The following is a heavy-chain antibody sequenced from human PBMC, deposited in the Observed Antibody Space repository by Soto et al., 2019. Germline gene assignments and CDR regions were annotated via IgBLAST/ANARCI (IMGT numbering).Heavy chain of an antibody. V-gene: IGHV3-74*01. J-gene: IGHJ4*02. D-gene: IGHD2-15*01. CDR2: INSDGSST. CDR3: VRTSLVVAAATREDS. CDR1: GFTFSSYW. Sequence: EVQLVESGGGLVQPGESLRLSCAASGFTFSSYWMHWVRQAPGKGLVWVSRINSDGSSTSYAGSVKGRFTISRDNAKNTLYLQMNSLRAEETAVYYCVRTSLVVAAATREDSWGQGTLVTVSS.